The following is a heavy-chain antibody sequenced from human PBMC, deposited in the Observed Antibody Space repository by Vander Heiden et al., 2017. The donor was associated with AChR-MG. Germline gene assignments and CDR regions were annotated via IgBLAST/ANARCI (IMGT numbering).Heavy chain of an antibody. CDR1: GSTFSSYA. Sequence: QVQLVESGGGVVQPGRSLRLSCAASGSTFSSYARHWVRQAPGKGLEWVAVISYDGSNKYYADSVKGRFTISRDNSKNTLYLQMNSLRAEDTAVYYCARDDPEQQLVNYYFDYWGQGTLVTVSS. CDR3: ARDDPEQQLVNYYFDY. D-gene: IGHD6-13*01. V-gene: IGHV3-30-3*01. J-gene: IGHJ4*02. CDR2: ISYDGSNK.